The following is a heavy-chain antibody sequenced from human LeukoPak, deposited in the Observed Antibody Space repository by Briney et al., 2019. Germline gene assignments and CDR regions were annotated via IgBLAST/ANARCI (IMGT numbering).Heavy chain of an antibody. J-gene: IGHJ4*02. Sequence: PSETLSLTCTVSGVSISSYYWSWIRPPPGKGLEWIGYIYYSGSTNYNPSLKSRVTLSVDTSKKQFSLKLSSVTAADTAVYYCARGSPYGDYVDYWGQGTLVTVSS. V-gene: IGHV4-59*01. D-gene: IGHD4-17*01. CDR3: ARGSPYGDYVDY. CDR2: IYYSGST. CDR1: GVSISSYY.